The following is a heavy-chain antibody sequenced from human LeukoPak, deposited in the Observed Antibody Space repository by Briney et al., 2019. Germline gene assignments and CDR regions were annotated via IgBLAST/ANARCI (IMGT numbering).Heavy chain of an antibody. Sequence: SETLSLTCTVSGGSISSSSYYWGWIRQPPGKGLEWIGSIYYSGSTYYNPSLKSRVTISVDKSKNQFSLKLSSVTAADTAVYYCARDGGVARYFDYWGQGTLVTVSS. D-gene: IGHD2-21*01. CDR3: ARDGGVARYFDY. CDR2: IYYSGST. V-gene: IGHV4-39*07. J-gene: IGHJ4*02. CDR1: GGSISSSSYY.